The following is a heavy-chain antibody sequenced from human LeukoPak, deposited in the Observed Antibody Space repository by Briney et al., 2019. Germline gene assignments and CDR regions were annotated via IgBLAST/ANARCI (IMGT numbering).Heavy chain of an antibody. J-gene: IGHJ4*02. CDR1: GFTFSSYE. Sequence: GGSLRLSCAASGFTFSSYEMNWVRQAPGKGLEWVSYISSSGSTIYYADSVKGRFTISRDNAKDSLYLQMNSLRAEDTAVYYCARGGTITFDYWGQGTLVTVSS. CDR2: ISSSGSTI. V-gene: IGHV3-48*03. D-gene: IGHD1-14*01. CDR3: ARGGTITFDY.